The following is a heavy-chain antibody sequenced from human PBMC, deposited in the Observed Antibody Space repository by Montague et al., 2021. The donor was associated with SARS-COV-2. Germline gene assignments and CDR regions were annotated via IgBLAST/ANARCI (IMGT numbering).Heavy chain of an antibody. Sequence: SETLSLTCTVSGGSVSSGCYYWSWIPQPPGKGLQAIGYIYYTGSTNHNPSRRTRVTISVDSSKNPFSVRLSSVTAADTAVYYCARISGITGWYCDYWGQGTLVTVSS. J-gene: IGHJ4*02. CDR1: GGSVSSGCYY. V-gene: IGHV4-61*01. CDR2: IYYTGST. D-gene: IGHD6-25*01. CDR3: ARISGITGWYCDY.